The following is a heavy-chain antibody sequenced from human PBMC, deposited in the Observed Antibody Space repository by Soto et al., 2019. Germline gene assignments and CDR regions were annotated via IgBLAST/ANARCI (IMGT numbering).Heavy chain of an antibody. CDR3: ARTPSLGMIVGSRSTVYYGMDV. D-gene: IGHD3-22*01. J-gene: IGHJ6*02. Sequence: FGPTPVNPTQTLTLTCTFPGFSLSTSGMCVSWIRQPPGKALEWLARIDWDDDKYYGTSLKTRLTISKDTSKNQVVLTMTNMDPVDTATYYCARTPSLGMIVGSRSTVYYGMDVWGQGTTVTVSS. CDR2: IDWDDDK. CDR1: GFSLSTSGMC. V-gene: IGHV2-70*11.